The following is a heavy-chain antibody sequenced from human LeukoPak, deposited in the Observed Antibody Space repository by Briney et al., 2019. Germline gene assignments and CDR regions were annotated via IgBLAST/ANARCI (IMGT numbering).Heavy chain of an antibody. CDR2: ISGSGGST. Sequence: PGGSLRLSCGASGFTFSSFAMSWVRQAPGKGLEWVSAISGSGGSTYYADSVKGRFTISRDNSKNTLYLQMNSLRADDTAVYYCAKTVGPYYYYKMDVWGQGTTVTVSS. V-gene: IGHV3-23*01. CDR1: GFTFSSFA. D-gene: IGHD3-16*01. CDR3: AKTVGPYYYYKMDV. J-gene: IGHJ6*02.